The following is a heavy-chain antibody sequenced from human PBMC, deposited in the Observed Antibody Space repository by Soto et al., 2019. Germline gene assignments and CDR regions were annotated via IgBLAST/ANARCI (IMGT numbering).Heavy chain of an antibody. CDR2: IYPGDSDS. D-gene: IGHD2-2*01. CDR1: GFTFTSYW. CDR3: AKHEGYCSTTTCSNFDY. J-gene: IGHJ4*02. V-gene: IGHV5-51*01. Sequence: ESLKISCKGSGFTFTSYWIAWVRQMPGKGLEWMGIIYPGDSDSSYSPSFQGQVTISADKSINTAYLHWSSLKASDTAIYYCAKHEGYCSTTTCSNFDYWGQGTLVTVSS.